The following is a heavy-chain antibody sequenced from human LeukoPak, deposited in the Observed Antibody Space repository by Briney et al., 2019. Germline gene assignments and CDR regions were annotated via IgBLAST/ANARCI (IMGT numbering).Heavy chain of an antibody. CDR2: IGIDSGNT. CDR3: ARDHNYAFDN. J-gene: IGHJ4*02. D-gene: IGHD1-1*01. CDR1: GFYFIEYS. V-gene: IGHV3-48*01. Sequence: GGSLRLSCTASGFYFIEYSMNWVRQVPGKGLEWISYIGIDSGNTKYADSVRGRFTVSADKAKNSLYLQMNSLRVEDTAVYYCARDHNYAFDNWGQGTLVSVAS.